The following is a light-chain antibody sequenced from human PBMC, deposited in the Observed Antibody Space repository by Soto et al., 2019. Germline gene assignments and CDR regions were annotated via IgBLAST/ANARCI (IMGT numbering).Light chain of an antibody. CDR3: TTYTTSSTYV. J-gene: IGLJ1*01. Sequence: QSVLSQPASVAGSPGQSIAISCTGTSSDVGGYNYVSWYQQHPGKAPKLMLYDVTNRPSGVSDRFSGSKSGNTACLTISGLQAEDEADYYCTTYTTSSTYVFGTGTKVTVL. CDR1: SSDVGGYNY. CDR2: DVT. V-gene: IGLV2-14*01.